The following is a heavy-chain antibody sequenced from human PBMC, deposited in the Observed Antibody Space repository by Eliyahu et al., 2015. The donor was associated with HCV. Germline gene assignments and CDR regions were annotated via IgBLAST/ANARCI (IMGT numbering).Heavy chain of an antibody. D-gene: IGHD3-22*01. CDR3: ARGITMIISNYFDY. Sequence: QVQLQQWGAGLLKPSETLSLTCAVYGGSFSGYYWSWIRQPPGKGLEWIGEINHSGSTNYNPSLKSRVTISVDTSKNQFSLKLSSVTAADTAVYYCARGITMIISNYFDYWGQGTLVTVSS. CDR2: INHSGST. CDR1: GGSFSGYY. J-gene: IGHJ4*02. V-gene: IGHV4-34*01.